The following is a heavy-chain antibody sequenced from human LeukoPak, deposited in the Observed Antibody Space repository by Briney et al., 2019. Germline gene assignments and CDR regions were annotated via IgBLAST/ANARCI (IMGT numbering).Heavy chain of an antibody. J-gene: IGHJ4*02. V-gene: IGHV3-74*01. CDR1: GFTFSNFW. Sequence: GGSLRLSCAASGFTFSNFWMHWVRQTPGKGLLWVSRINNDGDTTNYADSVKGRFTISRDNAKITLYLQLSSLRAEHTAIYYCARATTSGRDGYYFDDWGQGALVTVSS. CDR3: ARATTSGRDGYYFDD. D-gene: IGHD1-26*01. CDR2: INNDGDTT.